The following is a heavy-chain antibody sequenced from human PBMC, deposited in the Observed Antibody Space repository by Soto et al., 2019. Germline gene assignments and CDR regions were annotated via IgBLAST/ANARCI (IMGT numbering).Heavy chain of an antibody. CDR2: GST. V-gene: IGHV4-31*02. CDR3: ARGVLLWFGSLDY. J-gene: IGHJ4*02. Sequence: GSTYYNPSLKSRVTISVDTSKNQFSLKLSSVSAADTAVYYCARGVLLWFGSLDYWGQGTLVTVSS. D-gene: IGHD3-10*01.